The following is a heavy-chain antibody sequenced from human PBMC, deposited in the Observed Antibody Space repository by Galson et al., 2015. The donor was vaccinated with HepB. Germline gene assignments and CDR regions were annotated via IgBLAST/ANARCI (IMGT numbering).Heavy chain of an antibody. Sequence: QSGAEVKKPGESLRISCKVSGYTLTELSMHWVRQAPGKGLEWMGGFDPEDGETIYAQKFQGRVTMTEDTSTDTAYMELSSLRSEDTAVYYCATGRSSGWYRGFEYWGQGTLVTVSS. CDR1: GYTLTELS. D-gene: IGHD6-19*01. CDR3: ATGRSSGWYRGFEY. V-gene: IGHV1-24*01. CDR2: FDPEDGET. J-gene: IGHJ4*02.